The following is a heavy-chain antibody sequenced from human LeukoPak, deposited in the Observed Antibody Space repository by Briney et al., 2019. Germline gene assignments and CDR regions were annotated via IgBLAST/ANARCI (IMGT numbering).Heavy chain of an antibody. V-gene: IGHV1-3*01. Sequence: GASVKVSCKASGYTFTSYAMHWVRQAPGQRLEWMGWINAGNGNTKYSQKFQGRVTITRDTSASTAYMELSSLRSEDTAVYYCARVRRSVVVATTPFDYWGQGTLVTVFS. J-gene: IGHJ4*02. D-gene: IGHD2-15*01. CDR2: INAGNGNT. CDR3: ARVRRSVVVATTPFDY. CDR1: GYTFTSYA.